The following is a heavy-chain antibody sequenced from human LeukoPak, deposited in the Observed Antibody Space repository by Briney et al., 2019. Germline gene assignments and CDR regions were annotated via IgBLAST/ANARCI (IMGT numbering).Heavy chain of an antibody. V-gene: IGHV4-59*01. CDR1: GGSISSYY. J-gene: IGHJ2*01. D-gene: IGHD2-15*01. CDR3: ARDRIIYWYIDL. CDR2: IHYSGTT. Sequence: SETLSLTCTVSGGSISSYYWSWIRQPPGKGLEWIGDIHYSGTTKYNPSLESRVTLGVDTSKNQFSLMLSSVTAADTAVYYCARDRIIYWYIDLWGRGTLVTVYS.